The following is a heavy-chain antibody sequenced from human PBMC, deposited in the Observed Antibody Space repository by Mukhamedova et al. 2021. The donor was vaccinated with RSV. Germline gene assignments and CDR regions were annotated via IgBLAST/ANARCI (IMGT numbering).Heavy chain of an antibody. J-gene: IGHJ4*03. CDR3: AKDFGTDVWSSYPTGYFDY. D-gene: IGHD3-3*01. V-gene: IGHV3-30*18. Sequence: YGMHWVRQAPGKGLEWVALISYDGTSKYYGDSVRGRFTISRDNSKDTLFLQMNSLRREDTAVYYCAKDFGTDVWSSYPTGYFDYW. CDR1: YG. CDR2: ISYDGTSK.